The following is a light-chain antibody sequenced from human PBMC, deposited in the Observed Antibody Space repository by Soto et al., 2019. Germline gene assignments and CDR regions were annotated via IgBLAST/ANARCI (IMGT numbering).Light chain of an antibody. V-gene: IGKV3-20*01. CDR1: QSVSSSY. CDR3: QQYGSSPPWT. CDR2: GAS. Sequence: EIGWTQSPGTLSLSPGERATLSCRASQSVSSSYLAWYQQKPGQAPRLLIYGASIRATGIPDRFSGSGSGTDFTLTISRLEPEDFAVYYCQQYGSSPPWTFGQGTKVEIK. J-gene: IGKJ1*01.